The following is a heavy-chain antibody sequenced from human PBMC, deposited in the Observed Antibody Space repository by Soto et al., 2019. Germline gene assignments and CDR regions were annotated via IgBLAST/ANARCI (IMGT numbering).Heavy chain of an antibody. D-gene: IGHD1-1*01. Sequence: GASVKVSCKVSVYTLTELSMHRVRQAPGKGLEWMGGFDPEDGETIYAQKFQGRVTMTEDTSTDTAYMELSSLRSEDTAVYYCATDGTYNWFDPWGQGTLVTVSS. CDR2: FDPEDGET. J-gene: IGHJ5*02. V-gene: IGHV1-24*01. CDR3: ATDGTYNWFDP. CDR1: VYTLTELS.